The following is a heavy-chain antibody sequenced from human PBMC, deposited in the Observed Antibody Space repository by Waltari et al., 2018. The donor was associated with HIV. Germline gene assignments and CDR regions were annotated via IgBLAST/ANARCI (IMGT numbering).Heavy chain of an antibody. CDR2: IWYDGSNK. Sequence: QVQLVDSGGGVVQPGRSLRLSCAASGFTFSSYGMHWVRQAPGKGLEWVAVIWYDGSNKYYADSVKGRFSISRDNSKNTLYLQMNSLRAEDTAVYFCARRGVLTYYYTMDVWGQGTTVTVSS. D-gene: IGHD3-10*01. CDR3: ARRGVLTYYYTMDV. CDR1: GFTFSSYG. V-gene: IGHV3-33*01. J-gene: IGHJ6*02.